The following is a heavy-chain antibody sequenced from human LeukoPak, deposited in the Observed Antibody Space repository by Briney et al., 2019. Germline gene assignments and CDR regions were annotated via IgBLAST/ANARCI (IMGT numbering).Heavy chain of an antibody. CDR1: GFTFSSYA. CDR3: ARALPCPRAVAGSFDY. D-gene: IGHD6-19*01. Sequence: GGSLRLSCAASGFTFSSYAMHWVRQAPGKGLEWVAVISYDGSNKYYADSVKGRFTISRDNSKNTLYLQMNSLRAEDTAVYYCARALPCPRAVAGSFDYWGQGTLVTVSS. V-gene: IGHV3-30-3*01. J-gene: IGHJ4*02. CDR2: ISYDGSNK.